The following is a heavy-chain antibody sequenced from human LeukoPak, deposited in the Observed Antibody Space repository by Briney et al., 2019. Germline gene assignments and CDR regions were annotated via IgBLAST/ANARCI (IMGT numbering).Heavy chain of an antibody. Sequence: ASVKVSRKASGYTFTGFYMHWVRQAPGQGLEWMGWINPNSGGTNYAQKFQGRVNKTRDTSLSTAYMELSRLRSDDTAVYYCARGGGTSCLLGYCSGGSRYWGQGTLVTVSS. J-gene: IGHJ4*02. CDR2: INPNSGGT. CDR3: ARGGGTSCLLGYCSGGSRY. CDR1: GYTFTGFY. D-gene: IGHD2-15*01. V-gene: IGHV1-2*02.